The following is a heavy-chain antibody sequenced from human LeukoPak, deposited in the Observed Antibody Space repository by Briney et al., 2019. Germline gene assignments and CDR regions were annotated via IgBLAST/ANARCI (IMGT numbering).Heavy chain of an antibody. J-gene: IGHJ3*02. CDR2: MNPNSGNT. D-gene: IGHD4/OR15-4a*01. Sequence: ASVKVSCKASGYTFTSYDINWVRQATGQGLEWMGWMNPNSGNTGYAQKFQGRVTMTRNTSISTAYMELSSLRSEDTAVYYCAGSINDAFDIWGQGTMVAFDIWGHGTMVTVSS. V-gene: IGHV1-8*01. CDR1: GYTFTSYD. CDR3: AGSINDAFDIWGQGTMVAFDI.